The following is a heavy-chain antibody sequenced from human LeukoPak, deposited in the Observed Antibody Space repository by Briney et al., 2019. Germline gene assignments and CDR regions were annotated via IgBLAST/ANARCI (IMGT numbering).Heavy chain of an antibody. CDR2: IIPIFGTA. V-gene: IGHV1-69*13. CDR3: ARVYYDSSGSPDAFDI. J-gene: IGHJ3*02. D-gene: IGHD3-22*01. CDR1: GGTFSSYA. Sequence: SVKVSCKASGGTFSSYAISWVRQAPGQGLEWMGGIIPIFGTANYAQKFQGRVTITADESTSTAYMELSSLRSEDTAVYYCARVYYDSSGSPDAFDIWGQGTMVTVSS.